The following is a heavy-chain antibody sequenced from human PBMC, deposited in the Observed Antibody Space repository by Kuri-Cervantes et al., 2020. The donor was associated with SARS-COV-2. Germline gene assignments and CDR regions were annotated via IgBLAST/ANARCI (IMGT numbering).Heavy chain of an antibody. Sequence: SETLSLTCTVSGGSISSHYWSWIRQPPGKGLEWIGYIYYSGSTYYNPSLKSRVTISVDTSKNQFSLMLTSVTAADTAVYYCARTNSGNYYSPYDYWGQGTRGTVSS. J-gene: IGHJ4*02. V-gene: IGHV4-59*08. CDR3: ARTNSGNYYSPYDY. CDR1: GGSISSHY. CDR2: IYYSGST. D-gene: IGHD3-10*01.